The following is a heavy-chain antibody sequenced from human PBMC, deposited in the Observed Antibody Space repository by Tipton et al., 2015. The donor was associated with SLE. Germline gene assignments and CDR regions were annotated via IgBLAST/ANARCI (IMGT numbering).Heavy chain of an antibody. Sequence: QLVQSGAEVKKPGASVKVSCKASGYTFTSYGISWVRQAPGQGLEWMGWISAYNGNTNYAQKLQGRVTMTTDTSTSTAYMELRSLRSDDTAVYYCAREGDYHSSVMKDYYMDVWGKGTTVTVSS. CDR2: ISAYNGNT. D-gene: IGHD3-22*01. J-gene: IGHJ6*03. CDR3: AREGDYHSSVMKDYYMDV. CDR1: GYTFTSYG. V-gene: IGHV1-18*04.